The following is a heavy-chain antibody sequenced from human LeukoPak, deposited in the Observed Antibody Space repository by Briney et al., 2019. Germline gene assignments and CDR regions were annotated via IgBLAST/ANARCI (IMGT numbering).Heavy chain of an antibody. CDR3: ARETYYYGSGSHFDY. Sequence: PSETLSLTCTVSGGSISTYYWNWIRQPPGKGLEWIGYIYHSGSTNYNPSLQSRVTISVDTSKNQFSLNLNSVTAADTAVYYCARETYYYGSGSHFDYWGQGTLVTVSS. J-gene: IGHJ4*02. V-gene: IGHV4-59*01. CDR1: GGSISTYY. CDR2: IYHSGST. D-gene: IGHD3-10*01.